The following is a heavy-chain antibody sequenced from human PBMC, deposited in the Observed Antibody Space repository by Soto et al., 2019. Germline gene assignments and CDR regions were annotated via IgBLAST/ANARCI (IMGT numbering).Heavy chain of an antibody. CDR2: ISTYNGIT. D-gene: IGHD7-27*01. J-gene: IGHJ6*02. CDR3: ARGLGTNGLDV. Sequence: QVQLLQSGAEVKKPGASVKVSCKASGYKFTTYGITWVRQAPGQGLEWLGGISTYNGITDYAQNLQDRVTMTTETSTSTAYLEVRSLTSDDTAVYFCARGLGTNGLDVWGQGTTVTVSS. V-gene: IGHV1-18*04. CDR1: GYKFTTYG.